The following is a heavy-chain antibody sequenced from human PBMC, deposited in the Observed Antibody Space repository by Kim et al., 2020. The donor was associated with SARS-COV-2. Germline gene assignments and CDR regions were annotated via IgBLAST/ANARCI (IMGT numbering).Heavy chain of an antibody. Sequence: VEGRFTISRDNTKNTLYLQMNNLRAEETAVYYCAKERRKYCSGGSCHLEYWGQGTLVTVSS. CDR3: AKERRKYCSGGSCHLEY. V-gene: IGHV3-33*06. D-gene: IGHD2-15*01. J-gene: IGHJ4*02.